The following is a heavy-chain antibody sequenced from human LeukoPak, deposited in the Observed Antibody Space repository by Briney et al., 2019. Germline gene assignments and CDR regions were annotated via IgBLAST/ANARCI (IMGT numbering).Heavy chain of an antibody. CDR2: ISYDGSNK. CDR3: ARSNSYGYVRTMDV. Sequence: GGSLRLSCAASGFTFSSYAMNWVRQAPGKGLEWVAVISYDGSNKYYADSVKGRFTISRDNSKNTLYLQMNSLRAEDTAVYYCARSNSYGYVRTMDVWGQGTTVTVSS. D-gene: IGHD5-18*01. V-gene: IGHV3-30-3*01. J-gene: IGHJ6*02. CDR1: GFTFSSYA.